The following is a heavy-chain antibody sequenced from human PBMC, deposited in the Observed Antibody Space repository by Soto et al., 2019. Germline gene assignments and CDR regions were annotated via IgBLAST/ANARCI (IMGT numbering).Heavy chain of an antibody. CDR2: IKSKTDGGTT. V-gene: IGHV3-15*07. D-gene: IGHD3-3*01. CDR3: TTLSITIFGVVLMDV. Sequence: EVQLVESGGGLVKPGGSLRLSCAASGFTFSNAWMNWVRQAPGKGLEWVGRIKSKTDGGTTDYAAPVKGRFTISRDDSKNTRHLQMNRLKTEDTAGYYCTTLSITIFGVVLMDVWGQGTTVTVSS. CDR1: GFTFSNAW. J-gene: IGHJ6*02.